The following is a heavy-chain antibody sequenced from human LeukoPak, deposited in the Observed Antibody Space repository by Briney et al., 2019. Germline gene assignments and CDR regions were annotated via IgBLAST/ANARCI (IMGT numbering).Heavy chain of an antibody. CDR2: INHSGST. CDR3: TRFGPDY. V-gene: IGHV4-34*03. J-gene: IGHJ4*02. CDR1: GGSFSGYY. Sequence: PSETLSLTCAVYGGSFSGYYWSWIRQPPGKGLEWIGEINHSGSTNYNPSLKSRVSISLDTSKNHFSLRLNSLTAADTAVYYCTRFGPDYWGQGTLVTVSP. D-gene: IGHD3-10*01.